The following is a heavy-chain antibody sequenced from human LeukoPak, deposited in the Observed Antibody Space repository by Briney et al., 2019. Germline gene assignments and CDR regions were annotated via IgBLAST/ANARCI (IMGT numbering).Heavy chain of an antibody. Sequence: GASVKVSCKASVYTFTIYDINWGRQATGQVRGWMGWMNPNSGNTGYAQKFQGRVTITRNTSISTAYMELSSLRSEDTAVYYCARELSSSSSLLGFDPWGQGTLVTVSS. D-gene: IGHD6-6*01. CDR2: MNPNSGNT. J-gene: IGHJ5*02. CDR1: VYTFTIYD. CDR3: ARELSSSSSLLGFDP. V-gene: IGHV1-8*03.